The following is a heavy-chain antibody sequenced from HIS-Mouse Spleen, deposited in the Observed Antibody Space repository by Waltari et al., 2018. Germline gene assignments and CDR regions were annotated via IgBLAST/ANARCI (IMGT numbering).Heavy chain of an antibody. CDR3: ARDPPTGTGDAFDI. CDR1: GFTFSSYA. Sequence: QVQLVESGGGVVQPGRSLRLSCAASGFTFSSYAMHWVRQAPGKGLEWVAVISYDGSNKYYADSVKGRFTISRDNSKNTLYLQMNSLRAEDTAVYYCARDPPTGTGDAFDIWGQGTMVTVSS. CDR2: ISYDGSNK. J-gene: IGHJ3*02. V-gene: IGHV3-30-3*01. D-gene: IGHD1-1*01.